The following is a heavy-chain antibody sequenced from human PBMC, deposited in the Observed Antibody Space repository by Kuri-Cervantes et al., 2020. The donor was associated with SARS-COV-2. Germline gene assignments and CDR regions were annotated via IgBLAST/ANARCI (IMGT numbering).Heavy chain of an antibody. CDR1: GYSFSRYW. V-gene: IGHV5-51*01. J-gene: IGHJ6*02. CDR3: ARLLCVTILGSGGSCYSSTNNYYYGMDF. Sequence: GESLKISCKGSGYSFSRYWVCWLRQMPGKGLEWMGIIYPGDSDTTYSQPFHGQVSISADKSISTAYLQWSRLKASDTAMYYCARLLCVTILGSGGSCYSSTNNYYYGMDFWGQGTTVTVSS. CDR2: IYPGDSDT. D-gene: IGHD2-15*01.